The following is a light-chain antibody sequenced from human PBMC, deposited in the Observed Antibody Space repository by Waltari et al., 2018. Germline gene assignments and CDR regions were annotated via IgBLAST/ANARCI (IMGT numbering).Light chain of an antibody. CDR3: QVWDDNSEQVI. CDR2: DDS. J-gene: IGLJ2*01. V-gene: IGLV3-21*02. CDR1: NIGSKG. Sequence: SFVVTQTPSVSVAPGQTAKIECGGKNIGSKGVKGYQQKAGQAPVLVIYDDSDRHTGIPERFSGSNSRNTATLTISSVEAGDEADYYCQVWDDNSEQVIFGGGSKLTVL.